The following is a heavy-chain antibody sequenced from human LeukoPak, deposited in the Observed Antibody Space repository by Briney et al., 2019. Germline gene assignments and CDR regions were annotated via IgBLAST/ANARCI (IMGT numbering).Heavy chain of an antibody. CDR2: IYTSGST. CDR1: GGSISSYY. CDR3: ARSDIVATMNAFDI. Sequence: SETLSLTCTVSGGSISSYYWSWIRQPAGKGLEWIGRIYTSGSTNYNPSLKSRVTMSVDTSKNQFSLKLSSVTAADTAVYYCARSDIVATMNAFDIWGQGTMVTVSS. J-gene: IGHJ3*02. V-gene: IGHV4-4*07. D-gene: IGHD5-12*01.